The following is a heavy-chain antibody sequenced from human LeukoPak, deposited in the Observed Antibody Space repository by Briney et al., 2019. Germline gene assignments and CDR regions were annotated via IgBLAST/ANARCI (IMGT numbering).Heavy chain of an antibody. V-gene: IGHV1-8*03. CDR2: MNPNSGNT. CDR1: GYTFPSYD. Sequence: ASVKVSCKASGYTFPSYDINWVRQATGQGLEWMGWMNPNSGNTGYAQKFQGRVTITRNTSISTAYMELSSLRSEDTAVYYCATGLSITIFGVVIPRRRLNIWGQGTMVTVSS. D-gene: IGHD3-3*01. CDR3: ATGLSITIFGVVIPRRRLNI. J-gene: IGHJ3*02.